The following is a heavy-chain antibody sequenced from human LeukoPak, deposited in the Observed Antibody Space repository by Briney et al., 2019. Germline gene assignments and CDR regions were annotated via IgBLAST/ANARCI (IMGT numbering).Heavy chain of an antibody. V-gene: IGHV4-4*07. CDR2: IYTSGST. D-gene: IGHD3-3*01. CDR1: GGSISSYY. CDR3: AREVYYDFWSGPLIDY. Sequence: SETLSLTCTVSGGSISSYYWSWIRQPAGKGLEWIGRIYTSGSTNYNPSLKSRVTMSVDTSKNQFSLKLSSVTAADTAVYYCAREVYYDFWSGPLIDYWGQGTLVTVPS. J-gene: IGHJ4*02.